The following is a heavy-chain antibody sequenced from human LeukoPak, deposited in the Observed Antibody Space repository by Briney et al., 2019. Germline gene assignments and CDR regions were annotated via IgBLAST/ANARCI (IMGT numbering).Heavy chain of an antibody. CDR2: IYTSGST. V-gene: IGHV4-61*02. D-gene: IGHD3-10*01. J-gene: IGHJ4*02. CDR1: GGSISSGSYY. CDR3: AREANYYGSGSYFEGTFDY. Sequence: KPSETLSLTCTVSGGSISSGSYYWSWIRQPAGKGLEWIGRIYTSGSTNYNPSLKSRVTISIDTSKNEFSLKLTSVIAAGTAVYFCAREANYYGSGSYFEGTFDYWGQGSLVTVSS.